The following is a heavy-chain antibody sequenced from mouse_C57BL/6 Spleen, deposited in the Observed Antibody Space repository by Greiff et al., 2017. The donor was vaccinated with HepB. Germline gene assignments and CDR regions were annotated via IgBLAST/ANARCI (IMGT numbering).Heavy chain of an antibody. CDR1: GYSITSDY. V-gene: IGHV3-8*01. D-gene: IGHD1-1*01. J-gene: IGHJ2*01. CDR2: ISYSGST. CDR3: ARGRYGSSYYFDY. Sequence: VQLKESGPGLAKPSQTLSLTCSVTGYSITSDYWNWIRKFPGHKLEYMGYISYSGSTYYNPSLKSRISITRDTSKNQYYLQLNSVTTEDTATYYGARGRYGSSYYFDYWGQGTTLAVSS.